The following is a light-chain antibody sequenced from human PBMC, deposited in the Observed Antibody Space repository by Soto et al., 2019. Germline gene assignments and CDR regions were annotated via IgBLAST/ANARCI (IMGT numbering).Light chain of an antibody. J-gene: IGLJ1*01. V-gene: IGLV2-14*01. CDR3: SSYTSDNRDYV. CDR1: SSDVGAYTS. CDR2: EVN. Sequence: ALTQPASVSGSPGQSITISCTGTSSDVGAYTSVSWYQHHPGKAPKVMIYEVNKRPSGISNRFSGSKSVNTASLTISGLQPEDEAHYYCSSYTSDNRDYVFGTGTKVTVL.